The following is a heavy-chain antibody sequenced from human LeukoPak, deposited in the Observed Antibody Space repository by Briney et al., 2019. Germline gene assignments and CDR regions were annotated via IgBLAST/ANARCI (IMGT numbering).Heavy chain of an antibody. CDR3: ARRAYSSGWYYFDY. CDR1: GGSISSYY. V-gene: IGHV4-59*01. D-gene: IGHD6-19*01. J-gene: IGHJ4*02. Sequence: SETLSLTCTVSGGSISSYYWSWIRQPPGKGLEWIGYIYYSGSTNYNPSLKSRVTLSVDTSKNQFSLKLSSVTAADTAMYYCARRAYSSGWYYFDYWGQGTLVTVSS. CDR2: IYYSGST.